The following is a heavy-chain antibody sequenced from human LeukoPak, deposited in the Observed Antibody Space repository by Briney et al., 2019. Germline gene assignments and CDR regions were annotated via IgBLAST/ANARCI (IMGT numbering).Heavy chain of an antibody. D-gene: IGHD3-22*01. J-gene: IGHJ4*02. CDR1: GFTFSSYG. CDR2: ISYDGSNK. Sequence: HPGRSLRLSCAASGFTFSSYGMHWVRQAPGKGLEWVAVISYDGSNKYYADSVKGRFTISRDNSKNTLYLQMNSLRAEDTAVYYCAKDFTMILEHPTPADYWGQGTLVTVSS. V-gene: IGHV3-30*18. CDR3: AKDFTMILEHPTPADY.